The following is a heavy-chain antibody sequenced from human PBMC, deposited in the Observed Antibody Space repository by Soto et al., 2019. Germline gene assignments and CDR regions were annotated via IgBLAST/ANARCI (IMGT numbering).Heavy chain of an antibody. CDR2: IIPIFGTA. CDR3: ARGLRNYWYFDL. J-gene: IGHJ2*01. Sequence: QVQLVQSGAEVKKPGSSVKVSCKASGGTFSSYAISWVRQAPGQGLEWMGGIIPIFGTANYEQKFQGRVTITADESTSTAYMALSSLRSEYTAVYYCARGLRNYWYFDLWGRGTLVTVSS. V-gene: IGHV1-69*01. CDR1: GGTFSSYA.